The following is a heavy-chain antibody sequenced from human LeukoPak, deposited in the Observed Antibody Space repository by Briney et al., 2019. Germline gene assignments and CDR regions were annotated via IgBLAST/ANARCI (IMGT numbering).Heavy chain of an antibody. CDR2: ISSSSSYI. CDR3: ARGGEDIVLVVYAPDYYYGMDV. CDR1: GFTFSSYS. Sequence: GGSLRLSCAASGFTFSSYSMNWVRQAPGKGLEWVSSISSSSSYIYYADSVKGRFTISRDNAKNSLYLQMNSLRAEDTAVYYCARGGEDIVLVVYAPDYYYGMDVWGQGTTVTVSS. V-gene: IGHV3-21*01. J-gene: IGHJ6*02. D-gene: IGHD2-8*01.